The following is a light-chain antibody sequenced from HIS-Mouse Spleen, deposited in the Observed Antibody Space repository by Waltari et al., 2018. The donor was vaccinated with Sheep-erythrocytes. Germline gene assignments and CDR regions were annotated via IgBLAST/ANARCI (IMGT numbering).Light chain of an antibody. Sequence: SYELTQPPSASVSPGQTARITCSGDALPKKYAYWYQQKSGQAPVLVIYEDRKRPSGIPERFSGSSSGTMATLTISGAQVEDEADYYCYSTDSSGNHRVFGTGTKVTVL. V-gene: IGLV3-10*01. CDR3: YSTDSSGNHRV. CDR1: ALPKKY. J-gene: IGLJ1*01. CDR2: EDR.